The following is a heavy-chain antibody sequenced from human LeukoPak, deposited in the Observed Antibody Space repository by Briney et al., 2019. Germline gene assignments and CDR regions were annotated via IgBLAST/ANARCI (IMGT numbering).Heavy chain of an antibody. CDR1: GGSISSYY. Sequence: ETLSLTCTVSGGSISSYYWSWVRQAPGKGLEWVANIKQDGSEKYYVDSVKGRFTISRDNAKNSLYLQMNSLRAEDTAVYYCARGEGYGSGSYPYYFDYWGQGTLVTVSS. J-gene: IGHJ4*02. CDR3: ARGEGYGSGSYPYYFDY. CDR2: IKQDGSEK. V-gene: IGHV3-7*01. D-gene: IGHD3-10*01.